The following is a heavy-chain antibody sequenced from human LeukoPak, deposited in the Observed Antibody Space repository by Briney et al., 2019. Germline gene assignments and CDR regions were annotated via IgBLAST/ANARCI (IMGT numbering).Heavy chain of an antibody. CDR3: ARDRPPLGYCSGGSCLEYFQH. Sequence: QPGGSLRLSCAASGFTFSSYAMHWVRQAPGKGLEWVAVISYDGSNKYYADSVKGRFTISRDNSKNTLYLQMNSLRAEDTAVYYCARDRPPLGYCSGGSCLEYFQHWGQGTLVTVSS. D-gene: IGHD2-15*01. J-gene: IGHJ1*01. CDR1: GFTFSSYA. CDR2: ISYDGSNK. V-gene: IGHV3-30-3*01.